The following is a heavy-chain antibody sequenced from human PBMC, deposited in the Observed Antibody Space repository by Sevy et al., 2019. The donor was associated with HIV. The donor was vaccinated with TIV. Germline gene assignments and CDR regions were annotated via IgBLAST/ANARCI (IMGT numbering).Heavy chain of an antibody. D-gene: IGHD2-21*01. CDR3: AGAPDCGRNRCSIYYGMDV. CDR2: IGPDGRVT. Sequence: GGSLRLSCVVSGFTFSSYWMHWVRQGPGKGLVWVSRIGPDGRVTTYADSVKGRCTVPIEDAKNTVYLQMNSLRPVDTAVYYCAGAPDCGRNRCSIYYGMDVWGQGTTVTVSS. J-gene: IGHJ6*02. CDR1: GFTFSSYW. V-gene: IGHV3-74*01.